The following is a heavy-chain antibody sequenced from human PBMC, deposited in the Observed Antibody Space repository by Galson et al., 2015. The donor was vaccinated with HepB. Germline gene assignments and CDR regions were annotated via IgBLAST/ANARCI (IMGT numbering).Heavy chain of an antibody. CDR2: ISSSGSHI. V-gene: IGHV3-21*01. Sequence: SLRLSCAASGFTFSIYSMNWVRQAPGKGLEWVSSISSSGSHIYYADSVKGRFTISRDNAENSLYLQMNSLRAEDTAVYYCAKTLTSSSYYFDFWGQGTLVTVSS. CDR3: AKTLTSSSYYFDF. J-gene: IGHJ4*02. D-gene: IGHD2-2*01. CDR1: GFTFSIYS.